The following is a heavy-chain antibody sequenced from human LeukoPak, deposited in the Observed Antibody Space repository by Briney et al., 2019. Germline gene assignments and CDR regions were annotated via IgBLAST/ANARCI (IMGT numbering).Heavy chain of an antibody. CDR3: ARHRLRREDTATVIRNALDI. J-gene: IGHJ3*02. CDR2: IYYSGST. D-gene: IGHD5-18*01. Sequence: SETLSLTCTVSGGSISSSSYYWGWIRQPPGKGLEWIGSIYYSGSTYYNPSLKSRVTISVDTSKNQFSLKLSSVTAADTAVYYCARHRLRREDTATVIRNALDIWGPGTMVTVSS. CDR1: GGSISSSSYY. V-gene: IGHV4-39*01.